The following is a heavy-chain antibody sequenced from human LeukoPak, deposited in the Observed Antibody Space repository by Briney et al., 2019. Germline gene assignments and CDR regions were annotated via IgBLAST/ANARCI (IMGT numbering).Heavy chain of an antibody. V-gene: IGHV3-69-1*02. Sequence: GGSLRLSCAASGFTFDIYTMIWVRRAPGKGLEWVSSIDSYNSIYYADSLKGRFTISRDNAKNSLYLQMNSLRAEDTAIYYCARYASFKYSGTYYYDYWGQGTLVSVSS. CDR2: IDSYNSI. CDR1: GFTFDIYT. J-gene: IGHJ4*02. D-gene: IGHD1-26*01. CDR3: ARYASFKYSGTYYYDY.